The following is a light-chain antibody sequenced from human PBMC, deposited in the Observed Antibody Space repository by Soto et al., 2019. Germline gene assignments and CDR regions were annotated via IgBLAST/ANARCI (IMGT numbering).Light chain of an antibody. Sequence: QSALTQPASVSGSPGQSITISCTGTSSDVGLYDYVSWYQQHPGKAPQLMIYAVSNRPSGVSNRFSASKSGNTASLFISGLQAEEEADYYCSSYTSDSTYVFGPRTKVTVL. CDR2: AVS. CDR1: SSDVGLYDY. J-gene: IGLJ1*01. V-gene: IGLV2-14*01. CDR3: SSYTSDSTYV.